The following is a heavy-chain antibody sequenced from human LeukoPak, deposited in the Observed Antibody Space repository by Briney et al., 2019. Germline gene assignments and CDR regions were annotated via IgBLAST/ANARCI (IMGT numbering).Heavy chain of an antibody. CDR3: ALAYYDSSAYYYVSPFEYFHH. V-gene: IGHV5-51*01. CDR2: IYPGDSDT. J-gene: IGHJ1*01. D-gene: IGHD3-22*01. CDR1: EYSFTTYW. Sequence: GESLKISCKGSEYSFTTYWIGWVRQMPGKSLEWMVVIYPGDSDTRYSPSFQGQVTISSDISISTAHLQWSSLKASDTAMYYCALAYYDSSAYYYVSPFEYFHHWGQGTLVTVSS.